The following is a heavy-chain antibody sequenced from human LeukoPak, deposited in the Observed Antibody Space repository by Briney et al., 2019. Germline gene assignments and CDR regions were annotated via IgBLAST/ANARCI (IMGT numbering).Heavy chain of an antibody. J-gene: IGHJ4*02. CDR1: GYTFTSYS. D-gene: IGHD3-10*01. Sequence: GASVKVSCKASGYTFTSYSITWVRQAPGQGLEWMGWISAYNGNTNYAQKLQGRVTMTTDTSTSTAYMELRSLRADDTAVYYCARDLASIRRFGELLDYWGQGTLVTVSS. CDR2: ISAYNGNT. V-gene: IGHV1-18*01. CDR3: ARDLASIRRFGELLDY.